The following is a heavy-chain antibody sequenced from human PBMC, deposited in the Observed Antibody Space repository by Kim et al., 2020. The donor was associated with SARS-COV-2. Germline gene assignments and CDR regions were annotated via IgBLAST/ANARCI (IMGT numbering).Heavy chain of an antibody. CDR1: GFIFSNYD. Sequence: GGSLRLSCAVSGFIFSNYDMNWVRQAPGKGLEWVSYISRRSSAIYYADSVKGRFTISRDNAENSLYLQMNSLRAEDTAVYYCARAYSGSYDYWGQGILVTVSS. V-gene: IGHV3-48*04. CDR2: ISRRSSAI. CDR3: ARAYSGSYDY. J-gene: IGHJ4*02. D-gene: IGHD3-10*01.